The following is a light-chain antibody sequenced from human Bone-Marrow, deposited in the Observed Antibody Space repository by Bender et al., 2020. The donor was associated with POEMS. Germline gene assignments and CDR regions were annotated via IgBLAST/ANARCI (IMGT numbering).Light chain of an antibody. V-gene: IGLV1-40*01. CDR2: GYN. CDR1: SSNTGSGYD. J-gene: IGLJ1*01. CDR3: QSYDRSLSYV. Sequence: QSVLTQPPSVSGAPGQRVTISCTGSSSNTGSGYDINWYQHLPGTAPKLLIYGYNNRPSGVPDRFSGSKSGTSASLAIIGLRPEDEGDYYCQSYDRSLSYVFGTGTKVTVL.